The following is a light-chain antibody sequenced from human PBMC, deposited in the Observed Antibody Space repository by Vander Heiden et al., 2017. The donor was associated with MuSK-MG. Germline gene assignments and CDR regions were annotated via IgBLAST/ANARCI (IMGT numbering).Light chain of an antibody. V-gene: IGLV2-14*03. CDR3: CSYSGGGTWV. J-gene: IGLJ3*02. Sequence: QSAPTQNASVSGSPGQSITISCTGTSSDVGGYTYVSWYQQQPAKAPKFMIYDVSNRPSGVSSRFSGSKSGNTASLTISGLQAEDEGDYYCCSYSGGGTWVFGGGTKLTVL. CDR2: DVS. CDR1: SSDVGGYTY.